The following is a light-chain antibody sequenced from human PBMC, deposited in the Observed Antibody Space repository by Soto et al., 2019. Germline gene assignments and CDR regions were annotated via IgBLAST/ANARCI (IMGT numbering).Light chain of an antibody. Sequence: DIQMTQSPSSLSASVGDRVTITCQASQDMSNYLNWYQQKPGKAPKLLIYDASNLETGVPSRFSGSGSGTDFTFTISSLQPEDIATYYCQQYANLPPIFTSGPGTKVDIK. V-gene: IGKV1-33*01. CDR2: DAS. CDR1: QDMSNY. J-gene: IGKJ3*01. CDR3: QQYANLPPIFT.